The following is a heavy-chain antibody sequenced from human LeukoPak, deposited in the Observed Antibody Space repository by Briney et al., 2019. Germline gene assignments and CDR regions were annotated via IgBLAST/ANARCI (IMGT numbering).Heavy chain of an antibody. Sequence: PSETLSLTCTVSGGSISSYYWSWIRQPPGKGLEWIGYIYYSGSTNYNPSLKSRVTISVDTSKNQFSLKLSSVTAADTAVYYCARDGGYYGSGPFDYWGQGTLVTVSS. D-gene: IGHD3-10*01. CDR1: GGSISSYY. J-gene: IGHJ4*02. CDR2: IYYSGST. V-gene: IGHV4-59*01. CDR3: ARDGGYYGSGPFDY.